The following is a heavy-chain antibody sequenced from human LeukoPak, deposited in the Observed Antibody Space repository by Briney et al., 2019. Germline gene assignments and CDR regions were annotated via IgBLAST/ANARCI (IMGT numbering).Heavy chain of an antibody. D-gene: IGHD2-15*01. J-gene: IGHJ3*02. CDR3: VRENRYCSGGSCYSAASDDAFDI. Sequence: GASVKVSCKASGYTFTSYDINWVRQATGQGLEWMGWMNPNSGNTGYAQKFQGRVTMTRNTSISTAYMELRSLRSDDTAVYYCVRENRYCSGGSCYSAASDDAFDIWGQGTMVTVSS. CDR1: GYTFTSYD. V-gene: IGHV1-8*01. CDR2: MNPNSGNT.